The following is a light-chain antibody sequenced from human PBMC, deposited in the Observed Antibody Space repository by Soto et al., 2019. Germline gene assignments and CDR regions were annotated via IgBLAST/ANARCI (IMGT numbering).Light chain of an antibody. CDR1: SSNIGSHT. J-gene: IGLJ2*01. CDR3: AAWDDSLNGVV. CDR2: SND. Sequence: QSVLTQPPSASGTPGQRVTSSCSGSSSNIGSHTVDWYQQLPGAAPKLLIYSNDQRPSGVPDRFSGSKSSTSASLAISGLQSEDEADYFCAAWDDSLNGVVFGGGTKLTVL. V-gene: IGLV1-44*01.